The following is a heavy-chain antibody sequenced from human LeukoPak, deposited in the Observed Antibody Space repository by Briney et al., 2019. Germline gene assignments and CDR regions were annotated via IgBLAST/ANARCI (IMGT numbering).Heavy chain of an antibody. D-gene: IGHD3-3*01. CDR3: ARAERATYYDFWSGYYLFDY. V-gene: IGHV1-2*04. Sequence: ASVKVSCKASGYTFTGYYMHWVRQAPGQGLEWMGWINPNSGGTNYAQKFQGWVTMTRDTSISTAYMELSRLRSDDTAVYYCARAERATYYDFWSGYYLFDYWGQGTLVTVSS. CDR1: GYTFTGYY. J-gene: IGHJ4*02. CDR2: INPNSGGT.